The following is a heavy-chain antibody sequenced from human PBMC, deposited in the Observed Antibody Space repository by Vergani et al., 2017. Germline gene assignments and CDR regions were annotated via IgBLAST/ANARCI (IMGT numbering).Heavy chain of an antibody. CDR2: IWSDGSNK. CDR3: ARDPGYSSSWSYYYYYYMDV. D-gene: IGHD6-13*01. V-gene: IGHV3-33*01. Sequence: QVQLVESGGGVVQPGRSLRLSCAASGFTFSSYGMHWVRQAPGKGLEWVAGIWSDGSNKYYADSVKGRFTISRDNSKNTLYLQMNSLRAEDTAVYYCARDPGYSSSWSYYYYYYMDVWGKGTTVTVSS. J-gene: IGHJ6*03. CDR1: GFTFSSYG.